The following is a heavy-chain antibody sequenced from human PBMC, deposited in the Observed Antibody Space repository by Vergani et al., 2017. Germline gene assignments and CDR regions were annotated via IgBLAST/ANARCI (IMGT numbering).Heavy chain of an antibody. CDR3: AREGVGYCSGGSCNWFDP. V-gene: IGHV1-69*12. J-gene: IGHJ5*02. CDR2: IIPIFGTA. D-gene: IGHD2-15*01. CDR1: GGTFSSYA. Sequence: QVQLVQSGAEVKKPGSSVKVSCKASGGTFSSYAISWVRQAPGQGLEWMGGIIPIFGTANYAQKFQGRVTITADESTSTAYMELSSLRSEDTAVDYCAREGVGYCSGGSCNWFDPWGQGTLVTVSS.